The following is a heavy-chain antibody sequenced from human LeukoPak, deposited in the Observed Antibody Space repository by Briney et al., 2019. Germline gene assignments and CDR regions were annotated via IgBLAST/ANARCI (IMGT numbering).Heavy chain of an antibody. V-gene: IGHV4-4*07. CDR2: IYSSGST. CDR3: ERVDIRTAFFDY. J-gene: IGHJ4*02. Sequence: SETLSLTCTVSGGSINGYYWSWIRQPAGQGREWIGRIYSSGSTGYNPYLKSRVTMSLDPSNNHFSLNLSSVTAADTAVYYCERVDIRTAFFDYWGQGTLVTVSS. D-gene: IGHD5-12*01. CDR1: GGSINGYY.